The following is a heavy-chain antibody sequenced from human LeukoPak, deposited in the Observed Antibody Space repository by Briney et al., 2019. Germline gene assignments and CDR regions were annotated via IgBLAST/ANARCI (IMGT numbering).Heavy chain of an antibody. D-gene: IGHD2-15*01. CDR3: ARGGGRGCSGGSCYFDP. Sequence: PSETLSHTCAVSGGSISSSNWWSWLRQPPGKGLEWIGEINHSGSTNYNPSLKSRVTISVDTSKNQFSLKLSSVTAADTAVYYCARGGGRGCSGGSCYFDPWGQGTLVTVSS. CDR1: GGSISSSNW. J-gene: IGHJ5*02. CDR2: INHSGST. V-gene: IGHV4-4*02.